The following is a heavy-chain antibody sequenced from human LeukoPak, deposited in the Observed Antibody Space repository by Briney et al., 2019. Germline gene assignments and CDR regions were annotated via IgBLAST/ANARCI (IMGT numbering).Heavy chain of an antibody. J-gene: IGHJ6*02. CDR1: AGSISSGGYP. Sequence: PSQTLSLTCAVSAGSISSGGYPWSWIRQPPGKSLEWIAYIYHSGNTYYNPSLEGRVTISEDRSKNQLSLKLSSVTAADTAVYYCARGGRSGSYGLDVWGQGTTVTVSS. CDR2: IYHSGNT. D-gene: IGHD3-22*01. CDR3: ARGGRSGSYGLDV. V-gene: IGHV4-30-2*01.